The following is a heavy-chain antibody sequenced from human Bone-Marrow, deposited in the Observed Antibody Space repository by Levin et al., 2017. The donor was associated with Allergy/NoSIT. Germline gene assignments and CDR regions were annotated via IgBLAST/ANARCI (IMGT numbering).Heavy chain of an antibody. CDR3: ARNYYDILTGYRN. CDR1: GFTVSSNY. D-gene: IGHD3-9*01. J-gene: IGHJ4*02. Sequence: QTGGSLRLSCAASGFTVSSNYMSWVRQAPGKGLEWVSVIYSGGSTYYADSVKGRFTISRDNSKNTLYLQMNSLRAEDTAVYYCARNYYDILTGYRNWGQGTPVTVSS. V-gene: IGHV3-53*01. CDR2: IYSGGST.